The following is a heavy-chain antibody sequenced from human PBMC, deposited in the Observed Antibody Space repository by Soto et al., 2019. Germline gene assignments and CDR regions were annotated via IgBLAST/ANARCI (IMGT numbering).Heavy chain of an antibody. CDR3: ARDSLVRAPYYDILTGYPAY. J-gene: IGHJ4*02. CDR2: IWYDGSNK. V-gene: IGHV3-33*01. D-gene: IGHD3-9*01. Sequence: GSLRLSCAASGFTFSSYGMHWVRQAPGKGLEWVAVIWYDGSNKYYADSVKGRFTISRDNSKNTLYLQMNSLRAEDTAVYYCARDSLVRAPYYDILTGYPAYWGQGTLVTVSS. CDR1: GFTFSSYG.